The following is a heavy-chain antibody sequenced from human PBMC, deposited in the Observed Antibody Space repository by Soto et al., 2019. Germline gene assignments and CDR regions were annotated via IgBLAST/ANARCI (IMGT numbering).Heavy chain of an antibody. CDR3: GRRRYDKAFDI. CDR1: VGSISSYY. Sequence: PSETLSLTCTVSVGSISSYYWSWVRQPPGKGLEWIGYIYYSGSTNYNPSLKSRVTISVDTSKNQFSLKLSSVTAADTAVYYCGRRRYDKAFDIWGQGTMVTVSS. V-gene: IGHV4-59*12. CDR2: IYYSGST. J-gene: IGHJ3*02. D-gene: IGHD3-22*01.